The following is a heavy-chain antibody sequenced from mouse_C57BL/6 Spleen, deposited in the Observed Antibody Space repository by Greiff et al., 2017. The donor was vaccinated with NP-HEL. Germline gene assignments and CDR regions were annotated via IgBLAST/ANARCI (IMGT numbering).Heavy chain of an antibody. CDR3: ASEYYGSTSWFAY. J-gene: IGHJ3*01. CDR1: GFSLTSYG. Sequence: VKLMESGPGLVQPSQSLSITCTVSGFSLTSYGVHWVRQSPGKGLEWLGVIWSGGGTDYYAAFISSLSISKDNSKSHVFFKMNSLQADDTAIYYCASEYYGSTSWFAYWGQGTLVTVSA. CDR2: IWSGGGT. V-gene: IGHV2-2*01. D-gene: IGHD1-1*01.